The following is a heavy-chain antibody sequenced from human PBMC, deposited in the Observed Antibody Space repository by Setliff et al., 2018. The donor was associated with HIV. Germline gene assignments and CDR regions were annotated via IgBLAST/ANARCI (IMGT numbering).Heavy chain of an antibody. CDR2: IYYSGST. J-gene: IGHJ2*01. V-gene: IGHV4-39*01. CDR3: ARLGSGWYGGNYWYFDL. Sequence: SETLSLTCTVSGGSISSNTYYWGWIRQPPGKGLEWIGSIYYSGSTYYNPSLKSRVTISVDTSKNQFSLKLNSVAAADTAVYFCARLGSGWYGGNYWYFDLWGRGTLVTVSS. D-gene: IGHD6-19*01. CDR1: GGSISSNTYY.